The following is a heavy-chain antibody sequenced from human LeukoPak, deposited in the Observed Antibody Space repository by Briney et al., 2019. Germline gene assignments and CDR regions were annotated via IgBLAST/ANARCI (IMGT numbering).Heavy chain of an antibody. CDR3: ARDPARTYGSTYYMDV. Sequence: VASVKVSCKASGYTFTGYYMHWVRQAPGQGLEWMGWINPNSGGTNYAQKFQGRVTMTRDTSISTAYMELSRLRSDDTAVYYCARDPARTYGSTYYMDVWGKGTTVTVSS. CDR2: INPNSGGT. D-gene: IGHD3-10*01. J-gene: IGHJ6*03. CDR1: GYTFTGYY. V-gene: IGHV1-2*02.